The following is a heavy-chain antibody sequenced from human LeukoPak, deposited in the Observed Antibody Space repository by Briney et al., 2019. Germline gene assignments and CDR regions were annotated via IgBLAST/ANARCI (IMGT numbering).Heavy chain of an antibody. CDR1: GYTFTSYY. V-gene: IGHV1-46*01. D-gene: IGHD6-19*01. J-gene: IGHJ6*02. CDR3: ARDGAVAGGMDV. Sequence: ALVKVSCKASGYTFTSYYMHWVRQAPGQGLEWMGIINPSGGSTSYAQKFQGRVTMTRDTSTSTVYMELSSLRSEDTAVYYCARDGAVAGGMDVWGQGTTVTVSS. CDR2: INPSGGST.